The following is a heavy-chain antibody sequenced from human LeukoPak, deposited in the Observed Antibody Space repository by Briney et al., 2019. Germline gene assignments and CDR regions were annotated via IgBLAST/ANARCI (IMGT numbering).Heavy chain of an antibody. CDR3: ARGGSGTWFCHDY. CDR1: GGTFSSYA. CDR2: INPSGGTT. Sequence: ASVKVSCKASGGTFSSYAISWVRQAPGQGLEWMGIINPSGGTTSYTQKFQGRVTMTRDTSTSTVYMELTSLRSEDTAVYYCARGGSGTWFCHDYWGQGTLVTVSS. V-gene: IGHV1-46*01. D-gene: IGHD2-15*01. J-gene: IGHJ4*02.